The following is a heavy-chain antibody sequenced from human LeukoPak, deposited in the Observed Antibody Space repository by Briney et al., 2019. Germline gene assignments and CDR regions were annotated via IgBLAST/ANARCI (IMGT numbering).Heavy chain of an antibody. Sequence: GESLQISCKGSGYSFTSYWIGWVRQLPGKGLEWLGIIYPGDSDTRYSPSFQGQVTISADKSISTAYLQWSSLKASDTAMCYCARHSYLCDYRALDYWGQGTLVTVSS. CDR3: ARHSYLCDYRALDY. CDR1: GYSFTSYW. V-gene: IGHV5-51*01. CDR2: IYPGDSDT. D-gene: IGHD4-17*01. J-gene: IGHJ4*02.